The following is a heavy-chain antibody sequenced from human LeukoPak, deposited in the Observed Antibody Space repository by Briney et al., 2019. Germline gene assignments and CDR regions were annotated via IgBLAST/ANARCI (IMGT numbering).Heavy chain of an antibody. Sequence: ASVKVSCTASGGTFSSYAISWVRQAPGQGLEWMGGIIPIFGTANYAQKFQGRVTITADESTSTAYMELSSLRSEDTAVYYCARGRMVYHFDYWGQGTLVTVSS. D-gene: IGHD2-8*01. CDR3: ARGRMVYHFDY. J-gene: IGHJ4*02. CDR2: IIPIFGTA. CDR1: GGTFSSYA. V-gene: IGHV1-69*01.